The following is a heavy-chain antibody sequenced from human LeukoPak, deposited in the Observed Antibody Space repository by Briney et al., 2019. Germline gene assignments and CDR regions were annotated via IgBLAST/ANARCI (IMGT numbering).Heavy chain of an antibody. D-gene: IGHD3-10*01. CDR2: IYYSGST. Sequence: PSETLSLTCTVSGVSISDYYWSWVRQPPGKGLEWIGYIYYSGSTNYNPSLKSRVTISVDTSKNQFSLKLSSVTAADTAVYYCARYTSGSYAPPFGRYYYYYMDVWGKGTTVTVSS. CDR3: ARYTSGSYAPPFGRYYYYYMDV. J-gene: IGHJ6*03. V-gene: IGHV4-59*01. CDR1: GVSISDYY.